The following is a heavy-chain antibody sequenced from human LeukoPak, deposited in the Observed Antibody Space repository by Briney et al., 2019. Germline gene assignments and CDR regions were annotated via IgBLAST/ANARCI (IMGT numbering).Heavy chain of an antibody. V-gene: IGHV4-31*03. CDR2: IYYSGST. Sequence: SQTLSLTCTVSGGSISSGGYYWSWIRQHPGKGLEWIGYIYYSGSTYYNPSLKSRVTISVDTSKNQFSLKPSSVTAADTAVYYCARKSYYYDSSGYLPYWYFDLWGRGTLVTVSS. D-gene: IGHD3-22*01. CDR1: GGSISSGGYY. CDR3: ARKSYYYDSSGYLPYWYFDL. J-gene: IGHJ2*01.